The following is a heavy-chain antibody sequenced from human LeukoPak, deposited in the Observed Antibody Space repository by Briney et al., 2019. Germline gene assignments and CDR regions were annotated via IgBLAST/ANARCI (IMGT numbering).Heavy chain of an antibody. CDR3: ARSCIAAAGLYYFDY. D-gene: IGHD6-13*01. V-gene: IGHV4-4*07. CDR2: IYTSGST. CDR1: GGSINSYY. J-gene: IGHJ4*02. Sequence: SETLSLTCTASGGSINSYYWSWIRQPAGKGLEWIGRIYTSGSTNYNPSLKSRVTMSVDTSKNQFSLKLSSVTAADTAVYYCARSCIAAAGLYYFDYWGQGTLVTVSS.